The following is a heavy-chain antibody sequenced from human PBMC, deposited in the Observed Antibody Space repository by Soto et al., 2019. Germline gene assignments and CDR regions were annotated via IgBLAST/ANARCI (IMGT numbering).Heavy chain of an antibody. CDR3: ARDTALDY. CDR1: GYIFTSYT. D-gene: IGHD4-17*01. CDR2: INAGNGNT. Sequence: ASVKVSCKASGYIFTSYTMHWVRQAPGQRLEWMGWINAGNGNTKYSQKFQGRVTLTTDPSASTAYMELTSLRFEDTAVYYCARDTALDYWGQGTLVPVSS. V-gene: IGHV1-3*01. J-gene: IGHJ4*02.